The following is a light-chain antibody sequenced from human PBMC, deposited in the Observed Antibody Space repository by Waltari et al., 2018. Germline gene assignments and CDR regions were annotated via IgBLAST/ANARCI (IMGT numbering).Light chain of an antibody. CDR2: AAS. Sequence: DIQMTQSPSSLSASVGDRVTITCRASQGISNSLAWYQQKPGKAPKLLLYAASRLESGVPSRLSGSGSGTDYTLTISSLQPEDFATYYCQQYYSTPPATFGQGTKLEIK. V-gene: IGKV1-NL1*01. CDR3: QQYYSTPPAT. CDR1: QGISNS. J-gene: IGKJ2*01.